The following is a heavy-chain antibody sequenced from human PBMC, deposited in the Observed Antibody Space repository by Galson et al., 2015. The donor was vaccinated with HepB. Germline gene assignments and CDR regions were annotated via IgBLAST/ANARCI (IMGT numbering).Heavy chain of an antibody. CDR3: ARYSYGYSHPTKQVTYYFDY. D-gene: IGHD5-18*01. V-gene: IGHV4-34*01. CDR2: INHSGST. J-gene: IGHJ4*02. Sequence: SETLSLTCAVYGGSFSGYYWSWIRQPPGKGLEWIGEINHSGSTNYNPSLKSRVTISVDTSKNQFSLKLSSVTAADTAVYYCARYSYGYSHPTKQVTYYFDYWGQGTLVTVSS. CDR1: GGSFSGYY.